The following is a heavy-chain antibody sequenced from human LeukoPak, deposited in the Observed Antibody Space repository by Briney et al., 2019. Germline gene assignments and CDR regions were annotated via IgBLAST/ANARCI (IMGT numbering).Heavy chain of an antibody. CDR3: ACSNYYDSSGYFGY. Sequence: SETLSLTRTVSGGSISSYYWSWIRQPPGKGLEWIGYIYYSGSTNYNPSLKSRVTISVDTSENQFSLKLSSVTAADTAVYYCACSNYYDSSGYFGYWGQGTLVTVSS. J-gene: IGHJ4*02. CDR1: GGSISSYY. V-gene: IGHV4-59*01. CDR2: IYYSGST. D-gene: IGHD3-22*01.